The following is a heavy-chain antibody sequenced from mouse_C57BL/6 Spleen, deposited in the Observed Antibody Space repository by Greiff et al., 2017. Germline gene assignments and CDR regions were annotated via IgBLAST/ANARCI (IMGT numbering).Heavy chain of an antibody. D-gene: IGHD1-1*02. J-gene: IGHJ4*01. V-gene: IGHV1-82*01. CDR3: ARGSYGYAMDY. Sequence: QVQLKESGPELVKPGASVKISCKASGYAFSSSWMNWVKQRPGKGLEWIGRIYPGDGDTNYNGKFKGKATLTADKSSSTAYMQLSSLTSEDSAVYFCARGSYGYAMDYWGQGTSVTVSS. CDR2: IYPGDGDT. CDR1: GYAFSSSW.